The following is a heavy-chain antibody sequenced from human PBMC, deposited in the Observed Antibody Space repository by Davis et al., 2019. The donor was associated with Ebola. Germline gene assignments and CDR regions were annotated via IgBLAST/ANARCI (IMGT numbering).Heavy chain of an antibody. CDR2: IRSKANRYAT. Sequence: GGSLRLSCAASGFTFSGSAMHWVRQASRKGLEWVGRIRSKANRYATAYAASVKGRFTISRDDSKNTAYLQMNSLKTEDTAVYYCTTTTVTSDYWGQGTLVTVSS. CDR3: TTTTVTSDY. CDR1: GFTFSGSA. D-gene: IGHD4-17*01. V-gene: IGHV3-73*01. J-gene: IGHJ4*02.